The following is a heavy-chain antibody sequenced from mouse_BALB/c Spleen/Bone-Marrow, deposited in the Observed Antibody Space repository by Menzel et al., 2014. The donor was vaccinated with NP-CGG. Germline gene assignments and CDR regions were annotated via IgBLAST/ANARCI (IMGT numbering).Heavy chain of an antibody. J-gene: IGHJ4*01. CDR3: TRVITAVLATRAMDY. D-gene: IGHD1-1*01. V-gene: IGHV1-5*01. CDR1: GYTFTSYW. Sequence: EVQLQQSGTVLARPGASVKMSCKASGYTFTSYWMHWVKQRAGPGLEWIGAIYPGNSDTSYNQKFKGKAKLTAVTSASTAYMELSSLTNEDSAVYYCTRVITAVLATRAMDYWGQGSSVTVSS. CDR2: IYPGNSDT.